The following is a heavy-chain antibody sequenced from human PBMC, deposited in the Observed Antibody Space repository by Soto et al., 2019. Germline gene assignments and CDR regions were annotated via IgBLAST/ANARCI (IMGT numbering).Heavy chain of an antibody. Sequence: QVQLVQSGAEVKKPGASVKDSCKASGYTFTGSYMHWVRQAPGQGLEGMGWINPNSGGTNYAQKYQGRVTMTRDTSISTAYMEQSRLRSDDTAVYYCASGSVHNGYDFWVPRGGMDVWGQGTTVTVSS. V-gene: IGHV1-2*02. CDR1: GYTFTGSY. CDR2: INPNSGGT. D-gene: IGHD5-12*01. CDR3: ASGSVHNGYDFWVPRGGMDV. J-gene: IGHJ6*02.